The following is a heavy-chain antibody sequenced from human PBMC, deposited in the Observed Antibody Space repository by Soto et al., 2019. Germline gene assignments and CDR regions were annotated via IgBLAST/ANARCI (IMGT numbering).Heavy chain of an antibody. D-gene: IGHD5-18*01. CDR2: INTDNVDT. V-gene: IGHV1-3*04. CDR1: GYTFTSFI. CDR3: ARDQDTYGYGVVDY. J-gene: IGHJ4*02. Sequence: QVQLVQSGAEVKKPGASVKFSCKASGYTFTSFIMHWVRQAPGQRLEWMGWINTDNVDTKYSQKFQGRLTISRDTSASTAYMELSSLRSEDTAVYYCARDQDTYGYGVVDYWGQGTLVTVSS.